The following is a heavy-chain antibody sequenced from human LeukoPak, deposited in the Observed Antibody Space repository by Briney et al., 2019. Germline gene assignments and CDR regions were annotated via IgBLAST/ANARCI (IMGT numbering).Heavy chain of an antibody. Sequence: TVKVSCKASGGTFSSYAISWVRQAPGQGLEWMGGIIPIFGTANYAQKFQGRVTITTDESTSTAYMELSSLRSEDTAVYYCARDGAAARTFDYWGQGTLVTVSS. J-gene: IGHJ4*02. V-gene: IGHV1-69*05. CDR2: IIPIFGTA. CDR1: GGTFSSYA. D-gene: IGHD6-13*01. CDR3: ARDGAAARTFDY.